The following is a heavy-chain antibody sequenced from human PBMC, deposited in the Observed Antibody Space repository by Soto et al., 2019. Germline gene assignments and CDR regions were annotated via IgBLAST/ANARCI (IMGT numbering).Heavy chain of an antibody. CDR1: GYTFASYA. CDR3: ARHPPPPDS. Sequence: QVQMVQSGAEVKKPGASVKVSCKASGYTFASYAISWMRQAPGQGLEWMGWISAYNDNTNYAQKPQGTVTMTTATSTSTAYMELRSLSSDDTSVYYCARHPPPPDSWGPGTLVTVSS. CDR2: ISAYNDNT. V-gene: IGHV1-18*01. J-gene: IGHJ4*02.